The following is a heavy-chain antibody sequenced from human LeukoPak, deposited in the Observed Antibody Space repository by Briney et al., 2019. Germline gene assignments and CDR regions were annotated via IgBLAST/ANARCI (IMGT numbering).Heavy chain of an antibody. CDR1: GGTFNNYA. D-gene: IGHD1-26*01. Sequence: SVKVSCKASGGTFNNYAINWVRQAPGQGLEWMGGIIPIFGSSNYAQKFQGRVTITADESTTTAYMELSSLRSEDTAVYYCARDWAVKGATIGFDYWGQGTLVTVSS. CDR2: IIPIFGSS. J-gene: IGHJ4*02. V-gene: IGHV1-69*13. CDR3: ARDWAVKGATIGFDY.